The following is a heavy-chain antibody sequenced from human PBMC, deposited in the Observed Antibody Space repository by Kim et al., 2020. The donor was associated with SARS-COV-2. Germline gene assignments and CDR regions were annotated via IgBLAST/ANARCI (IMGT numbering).Heavy chain of an antibody. CDR2: IRSKAYGGTT. J-gene: IGHJ6*02. CDR3: TRDSYGDYDYYYYGMDV. Sequence: GGSLRLSCTASGFTFGDYAMSWFRQAPGKGLEWVGFIRSKAYGGTTEYAASVKGRFTISRDDSKSIAYLQMNSLKTEDTAVYYCTRDSYGDYDYYYYGMDVWCQGTTVTVSS. D-gene: IGHD4-17*01. V-gene: IGHV3-49*03. CDR1: GFTFGDYA.